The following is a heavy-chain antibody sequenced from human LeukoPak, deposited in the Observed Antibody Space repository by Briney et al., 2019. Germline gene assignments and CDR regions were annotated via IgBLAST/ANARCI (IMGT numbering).Heavy chain of an antibody. V-gene: IGHV4-30-2*01. CDR3: ARVVAAAGNVGLLDY. J-gene: IGHJ4*02. CDR1: GGSISSGGYS. Sequence: SQTLSLTCAVAGGSISSGGYSWSWIRQPPGKGLEWIGYSYHSGSTYYNPSLKSRVNISVDSSKNQFSLKLSSVTAAVTAVFYCARVVAAAGNVGLLDYWGQGTLVTVSS. CDR2: SYHSGST. D-gene: IGHD6-13*01.